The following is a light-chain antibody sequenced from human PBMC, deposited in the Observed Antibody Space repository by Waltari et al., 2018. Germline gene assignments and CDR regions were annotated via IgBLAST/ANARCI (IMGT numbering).Light chain of an antibody. CDR2: TND. CDR3: AAWDDSLNGVI. Sequence: QSVLTQPPSASGTPGQRVTISCAGRISNIGSNAVTWYHQSQEAAPKLLIYTNDQRPSGVPDRFSGSKSGTSASLAISGLQSEDEADYYCAAWDDSLNGVIFGGGTKLTVL. J-gene: IGLJ2*01. CDR1: ISNIGSNA. V-gene: IGLV1-44*01.